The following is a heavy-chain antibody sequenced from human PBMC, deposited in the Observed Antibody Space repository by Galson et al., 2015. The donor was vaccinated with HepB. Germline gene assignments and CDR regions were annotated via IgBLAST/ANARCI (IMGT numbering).Heavy chain of an antibody. CDR1: GFTFSSYA. CDR3: ATRSGASGWYSYFQH. J-gene: IGHJ1*01. Sequence: SLRLSCAASGFTFSSYAIMWVRQAPGKGLEWVSGMSDNGDNTFYADSVKGRFTISRDISKNTVYLQMNSLRVENTAVYYCATRSGASGWYSYFQHWGQGTLVTVSS. CDR2: MSDNGDNT. D-gene: IGHD6-19*01. V-gene: IGHV3-23*01.